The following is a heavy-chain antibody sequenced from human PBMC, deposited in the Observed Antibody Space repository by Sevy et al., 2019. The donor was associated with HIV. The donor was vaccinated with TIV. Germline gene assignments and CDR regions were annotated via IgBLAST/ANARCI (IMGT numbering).Heavy chain of an antibody. CDR1: GFNFGDYA. D-gene: IGHD3-16*01. CDR3: ARVRGTISPYYYFGMDV. Sequence: GGSLRLSCTASGFNFGDYAMSWCRQAPGKGLEWIGFIRSKTYGWTTEYAASVKGRFTISRDDSNSIASLQMNSLKTEDTAVYYCARVRGTISPYYYFGMDVWGQGTTVTVSS. J-gene: IGHJ6*02. V-gene: IGHV3-49*03. CDR2: IRSKTYGWTT.